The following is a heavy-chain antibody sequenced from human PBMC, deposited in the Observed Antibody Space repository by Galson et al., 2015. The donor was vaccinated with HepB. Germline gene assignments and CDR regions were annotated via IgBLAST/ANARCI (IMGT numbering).Heavy chain of an antibody. J-gene: IGHJ3*02. D-gene: IGHD1-1*01. V-gene: IGHV3-53*04. Sequence: SLRLSCAASGFTVSSHYMRWVRQAPGKGLEWVSVIYSGGSTYYADSVKGRFTISRHNSKNTLYLQMNSLGAEDTAVYYCARVQLLGPGRDIWGQGTMVTVSS. CDR1: GFTVSSHY. CDR3: ARVQLLGPGRDI. CDR2: IYSGGST.